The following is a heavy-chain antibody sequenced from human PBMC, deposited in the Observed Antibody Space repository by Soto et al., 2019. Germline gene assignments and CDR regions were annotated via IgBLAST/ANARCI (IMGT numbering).Heavy chain of an antibody. CDR1: GFTFDDYA. V-gene: IGHV3-9*01. Sequence: GGSLRLSCAASGFTFDDYAMHWVRQAPGKGLEWVSGISWNSGSIVYADSVKGRFTIFRDNAKNSLYLQMNSLRAEDTALYYCAKDRESPGMSVWFDPWGQGTLVTVSS. J-gene: IGHJ5*02. CDR2: ISWNSGSI. CDR3: AKDRESPGMSVWFDP.